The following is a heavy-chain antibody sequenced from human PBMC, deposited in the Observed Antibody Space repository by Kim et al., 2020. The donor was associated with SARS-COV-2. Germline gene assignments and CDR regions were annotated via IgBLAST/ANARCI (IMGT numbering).Heavy chain of an antibody. D-gene: IGHD1-26*01. J-gene: IGHJ2*01. CDR1: GYTFTSYG. Sequence: ASVKVSCKASGYTFTSYGISWVRQSPGQGLECMGWISAYNGNSNYAQKLQGRVTMTTDTSTSTDYMELRSLRSDDTAVYYFARCGSIWDPYWYFDLWGRGTLVAASS. CDR3: ARCGSIWDPYWYFDL. V-gene: IGHV1-18*01. CDR2: ISAYNGNS.